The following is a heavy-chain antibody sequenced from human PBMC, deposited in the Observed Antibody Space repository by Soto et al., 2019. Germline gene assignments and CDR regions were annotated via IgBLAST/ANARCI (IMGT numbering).Heavy chain of an antibody. CDR3: ARDQGSHPGD. CDR2: IHHSGSA. CDR1: GLSISSGDW. J-gene: IGHJ4*02. V-gene: IGHV4-4*02. Sequence: QVQLQESGPGLVRPSGTVSLTCAVSGLSISSGDWWSWVRQPPGKGLEWIGEIHHSGSANYNPSLKSRVTLSVVPSEDLFSLTLISVTAADTAFYYCARDQGSHPGDWGQGTLVSVSS. D-gene: IGHD6-13*01.